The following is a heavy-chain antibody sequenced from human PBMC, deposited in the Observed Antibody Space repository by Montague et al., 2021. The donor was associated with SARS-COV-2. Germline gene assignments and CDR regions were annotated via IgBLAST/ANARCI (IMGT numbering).Heavy chain of an antibody. Sequence: SLRLSCAASGFTFSSYSMNWVRQAPGKGLEWVSSISSSSSYIYYADSVKGRFTISRGNAKNSLYLQMNSLRAEDAAVYYCARDLTEDYGDAGFDYWGQGTLVTVSS. CDR2: ISSSSSYI. CDR1: GFTFSSYS. V-gene: IGHV3-21*01. J-gene: IGHJ4*02. D-gene: IGHD4-17*01. CDR3: ARDLTEDYGDAGFDY.